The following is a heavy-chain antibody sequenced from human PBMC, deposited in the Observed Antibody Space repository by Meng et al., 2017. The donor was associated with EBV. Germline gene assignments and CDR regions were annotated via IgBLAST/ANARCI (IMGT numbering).Heavy chain of an antibody. Sequence: QVQLQESGPGLVKPSEXLSLTCTVSGGSVKNESYYWGWIRQPPGKGLEYIGYIYYTGSTNYNSSLKSRVTISLDKSKNQFSLKLTSLTAADTAFYYCARGDYTNYPRWFDPWGQGTLVTVSS. D-gene: IGHD4-11*01. CDR1: GGSVKNESYY. J-gene: IGHJ5*02. V-gene: IGHV4-61*01. CDR2: IYYTGST. CDR3: ARGDYTNYPRWFDP.